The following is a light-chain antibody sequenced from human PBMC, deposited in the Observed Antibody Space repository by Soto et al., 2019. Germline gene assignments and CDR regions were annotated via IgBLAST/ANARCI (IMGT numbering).Light chain of an antibody. J-gene: IGKJ5*01. Sequence: IHMTQSPSSLSASVGDRVTITCQASQDISNYLNWYQQKPGKAPKLLIYDASNLETGVPSRFSGSGSGTDFTLTISSLQPEDFATYYCQQSYSTPHTFGQGTRLEIK. CDR2: DAS. V-gene: IGKV1-39*01. CDR1: QDISNY. CDR3: QQSYSTPHT.